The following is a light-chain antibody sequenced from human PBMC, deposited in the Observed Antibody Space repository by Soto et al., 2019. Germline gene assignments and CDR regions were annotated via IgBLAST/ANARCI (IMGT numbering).Light chain of an antibody. CDR3: CSYAGTSVLL. V-gene: IGLV2-11*01. CDR1: SSDVGAFNF. CDR2: DVT. J-gene: IGLJ2*01. Sequence: QSVLTQPRSVSGSPGQSVTISCTGTSSDVGAFNFVSWYRHHPGRAPKLMISDVTKRPSGVPDRFSGSKSGNTASLTISGLQAEDEADYYCCSYAGTSVLLFGGGTKLTAL.